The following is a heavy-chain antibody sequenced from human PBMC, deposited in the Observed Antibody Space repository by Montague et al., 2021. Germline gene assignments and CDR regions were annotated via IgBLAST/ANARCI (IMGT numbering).Heavy chain of an antibody. J-gene: IGHJ6*02. D-gene: IGHD1-14*01. Sequence: ETLSLICSVSGASISDYYWSWIRQPPGKGLEWIGYIYYSRRTNYNPSLKSRVTISVDTSKDQFSLKLSSVTAADTAFYYCAVTNPYYYYGMDVWGQGTTVTASS. CDR3: AVTNPYYYYGMDV. CDR2: IYYSRRT. CDR1: GASISDYY. V-gene: IGHV4-59*01.